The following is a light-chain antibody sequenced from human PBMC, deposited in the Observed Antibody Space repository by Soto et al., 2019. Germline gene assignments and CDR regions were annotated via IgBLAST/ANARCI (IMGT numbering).Light chain of an antibody. CDR2: GAS. CDR3: QQYNNWPPYT. V-gene: IGKV3-15*01. J-gene: IGKJ2*01. CDR1: QSVSSK. Sequence: EIVMTQSPATLSLSPGQRATLSCRASQSVSSKLAWYQQKPGQAPRLLMYGASTRATGIPARFSGSGSGTEFTLTISSLQSEDFAVYYCQQYNNWPPYTFGQGTKVDIK.